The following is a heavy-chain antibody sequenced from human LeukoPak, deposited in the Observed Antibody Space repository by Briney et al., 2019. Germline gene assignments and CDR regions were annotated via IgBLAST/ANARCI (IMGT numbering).Heavy chain of an antibody. CDR2: ISAYNGNT. CDR3: ARAGGVVVTADHDYYFDY. J-gene: IGHJ4*02. CDR1: GYTFTSYG. D-gene: IGHD2-21*02. Sequence: ASVKVSCKASGYTFTSYGISWVRQAPGQGLEWMGWISAYNGNTNYAQKLQGRVTMTTDTSTSIAYMELRSLRSDDTAVYYCARAGGVVVTADHDYYFDYWGQGTLVTVSS. V-gene: IGHV1-18*01.